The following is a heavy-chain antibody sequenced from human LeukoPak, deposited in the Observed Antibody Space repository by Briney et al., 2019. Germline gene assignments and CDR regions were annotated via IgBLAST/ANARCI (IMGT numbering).Heavy chain of an antibody. CDR1: GFTFSSYW. V-gene: IGHV3-7*04. CDR3: ARGRLESPYYFDY. Sequence: GGSLRLSCAASGFTFSSYWMSWVRQAPGKGLEWVAKINQDGSDKYYVDSVKGRFTISRDNAKNSLYLQMNSLRAEDTAVYYCARGRLESPYYFDYWGQGTLVTVPS. CDR2: INQDGSDK. J-gene: IGHJ4*02.